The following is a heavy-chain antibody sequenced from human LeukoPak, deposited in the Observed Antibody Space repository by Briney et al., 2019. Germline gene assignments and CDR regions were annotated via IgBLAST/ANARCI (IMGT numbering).Heavy chain of an antibody. J-gene: IGHJ3*02. CDR2: ISWNSGSI. Sequence: PGGSLRLSCAASGFTFSNAWMSWVRQAPGKGLEWVSGISWNSGSIGYADSVKGRFTISRDNAKNSLYLQMNSLRAEDTALYYSAKDYGIAAAGTWAFDIWGQGTMVTVSS. CDR1: GFTFSNAW. D-gene: IGHD6-13*01. CDR3: AKDYGIAAAGTWAFDI. V-gene: IGHV3-9*01.